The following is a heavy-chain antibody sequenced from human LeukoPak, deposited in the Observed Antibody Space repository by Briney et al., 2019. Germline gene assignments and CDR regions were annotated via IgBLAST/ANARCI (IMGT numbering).Heavy chain of an antibody. V-gene: IGHV3-7*01. Sequence: GGSLRLSCAASGFTFSRFYMTWVRQAPGKGLAWVATIKHDGSEQYYVDSVKGRFTISRDNAKSSLFLQMNSLRADDTAIYYCARDRVGWGWCLEYWGQGTLVTVSS. D-gene: IGHD2-8*02. J-gene: IGHJ4*02. CDR1: GFTFSRFY. CDR2: IKHDGSEQ. CDR3: ARDRVGWGWCLEY.